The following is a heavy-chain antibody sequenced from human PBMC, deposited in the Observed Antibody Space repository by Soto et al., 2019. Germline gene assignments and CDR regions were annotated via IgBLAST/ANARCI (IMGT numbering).Heavy chain of an antibody. Sequence: EVQLLESGGGLVQPGGSLRLSCAASGFTFSSYAMSWVRQAPGKGLEWVSAISGSGGSTYYADSVQGRFTISRDNSKNTLYLQMNSLRAEDTAVYYCAKCWKWNYAYGMDVWGQGTTVTVSS. D-gene: IGHD1-1*01. CDR1: GFTFSSYA. CDR2: ISGSGGST. J-gene: IGHJ6*02. CDR3: AKCWKWNYAYGMDV. V-gene: IGHV3-23*01.